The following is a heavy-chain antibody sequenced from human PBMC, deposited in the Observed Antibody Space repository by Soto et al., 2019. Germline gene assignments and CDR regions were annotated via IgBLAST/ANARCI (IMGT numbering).Heavy chain of an antibody. D-gene: IGHD5-18*01. J-gene: IGHJ3*02. V-gene: IGHV1-18*01. CDR2: ISAYNGNT. CDR1: GYTFTSYG. CDR3: ARDRVDTAMVRDAFDI. Sequence: ASVKVSCQASGYTFTSYGISWVRQAPGQGLEWMGWISAYNGNTNYAQKLQGRVTMTTDTSTSTAYMELRSLRSDDTAVYYCARDRVDTAMVRDAFDIWGQGTMVTVSS.